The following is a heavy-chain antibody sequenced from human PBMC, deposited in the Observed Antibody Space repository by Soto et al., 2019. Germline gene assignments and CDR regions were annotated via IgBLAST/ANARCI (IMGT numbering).Heavy chain of an antibody. CDR2: IGGRGNSA. Sequence: GGSLRLSCAASGFIFTNYAMNWVRQAPGKGPEWVSVIGGRGNSAYYADSVQGRFTISRDNSKNTLSLQMSSLTADDTAIYYCVREGRGSFDFWGRGTMVT. D-gene: IGHD5-12*01. CDR1: GFIFTNYA. J-gene: IGHJ3*01. CDR3: VREGRGSFDF. V-gene: IGHV3-23*01.